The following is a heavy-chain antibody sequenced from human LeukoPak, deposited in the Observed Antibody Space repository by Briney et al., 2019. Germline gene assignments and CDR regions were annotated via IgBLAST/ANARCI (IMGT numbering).Heavy chain of an antibody. Sequence: ASVKVSCKVSGYTLTELSMHWVRQAPGKGLEWMGGFDPEDGETIYAQKFQGRVTMTEDTSTDTAYMELRSLRSDDTAVYYCARDLREVEMATNPPLTDYWGQGTLVTVSS. V-gene: IGHV1-24*01. D-gene: IGHD5-24*01. CDR1: GYTLTELS. CDR2: FDPEDGET. J-gene: IGHJ4*02. CDR3: ARDLREVEMATNPPLTDY.